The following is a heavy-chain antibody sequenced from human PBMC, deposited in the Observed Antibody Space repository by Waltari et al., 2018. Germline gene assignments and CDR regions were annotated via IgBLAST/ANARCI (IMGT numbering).Heavy chain of an antibody. Sequence: QVQLQESGPGLVKPSETLSLTCAVSGYSISSGYYWGWIRQPPGKGLEWIGSIYHSGKTYYNTSPKSRVTISVDTSKNPFSVKLISVTAADTAVYYCARGRAYSSPLVDYWGHGTLVTVSS. J-gene: IGHJ4*01. CDR2: IYHSGKT. D-gene: IGHD5-18*01. CDR3: ARGRAYSSPLVDY. CDR1: GYSISSGYY. V-gene: IGHV4-38-2*01.